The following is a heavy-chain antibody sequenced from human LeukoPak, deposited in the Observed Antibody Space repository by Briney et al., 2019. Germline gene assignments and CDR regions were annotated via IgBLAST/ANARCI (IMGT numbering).Heavy chain of an antibody. CDR3: ARILGELGNHAFDI. V-gene: IGHV1-8*01. J-gene: IGHJ4*02. Sequence: GASLKVSRTASGYTFTSYEINWVRQATGQGREWRGWMNANRGNTGYAQKFQGRVTMTRNTSISTAYMELSSLRSEDTAVYYCARILGELGNHAFDIWGPGTLVTVSS. D-gene: IGHD3-16*01. CDR1: GYTFTSYE. CDR2: MNANRGNT.